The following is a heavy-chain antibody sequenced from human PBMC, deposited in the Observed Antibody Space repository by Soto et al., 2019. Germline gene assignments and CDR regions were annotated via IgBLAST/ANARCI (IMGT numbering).Heavy chain of an antibody. Sequence: QVQLVESGGGVVQPGRSLRLSCAASGFPFTSYGMHWVREGPGKGLEWVAVISYDGSNKFYADSVKGRFTISRDNSKNTLYLQMNSLRPEDTALYYCVGGQYYFDYRGQGTLVIASS. CDR3: VGGQYYFDY. V-gene: IGHV3-30*03. D-gene: IGHD3-10*01. J-gene: IGHJ4*02. CDR1: GFPFTSYG. CDR2: ISYDGSNK.